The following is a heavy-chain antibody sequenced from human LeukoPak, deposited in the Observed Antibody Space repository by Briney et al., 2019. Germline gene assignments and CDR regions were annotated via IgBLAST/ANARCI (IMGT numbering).Heavy chain of an antibody. V-gene: IGHV3-23*01. J-gene: IGHJ4*02. CDR1: GFTFSKYA. Sequence: GGSLRLSCAATGFTFSKYAMSWVRQAPGKGLEWVSAISGGGDDTYYADSVKGRFTISRDNSKNTLYLQANTLRAEDTAVYYCTKLRGTVTTVVGCWGQGTLVIVSS. CDR2: ISGGGDDT. D-gene: IGHD4-17*01. CDR3: TKLRGTVTTVVGC.